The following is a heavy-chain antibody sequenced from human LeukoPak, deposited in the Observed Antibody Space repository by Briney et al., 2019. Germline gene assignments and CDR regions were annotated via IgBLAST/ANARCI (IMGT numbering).Heavy chain of an antibody. CDR2: ISGSAGIT. CDR1: GFTFSNYA. Sequence: GGSLRLSCAASGFTFSNYAMSWVRQAPGKGLEWVSIISGSAGITYYADSVRGRFTISRDNSKNTLYLQMNSLRAEDTAVYYCAKGASGSYHTPYDYWGQGTLVTVSS. J-gene: IGHJ4*02. CDR3: AKGASGSYHTPYDY. D-gene: IGHD1-26*01. V-gene: IGHV3-23*01.